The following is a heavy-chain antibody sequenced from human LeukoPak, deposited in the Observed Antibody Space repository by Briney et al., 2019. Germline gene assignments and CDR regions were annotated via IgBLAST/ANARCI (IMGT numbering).Heavy chain of an antibody. J-gene: IGHJ4*02. CDR1: GFTFSSYA. D-gene: IGHD6-13*01. CDR3: ARGSHSSWPTDY. V-gene: IGHV3-30-3*01. CDR2: ISYDGSNK. Sequence: AGGSLRLSCAASGFTFSSYAMHWVRQAPGKGLEWVAVISYDGSNKYYADSVKGRFTISRDNSKNTLYLQMNSLRAEDTAVYYCARGSHSSWPTDYWGQGTLVTVSA.